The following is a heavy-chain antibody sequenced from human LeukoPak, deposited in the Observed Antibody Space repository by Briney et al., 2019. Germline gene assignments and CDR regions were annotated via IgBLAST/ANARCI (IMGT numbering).Heavy chain of an antibody. CDR3: ARIRGYGRDYYFYYMDV. J-gene: IGHJ6*03. Sequence: SETLSLTCTVSGVSISSSNSYWGWIRQPPGKGLEWIGSIYYTGNTYYNASLKSRVTISIDTSKNQFSLKLSSVTAADTAVYYCARIRGYGRDYYFYYMDVWGKGTTVTVSS. CDR1: GVSISSSNSY. D-gene: IGHD6-13*01. CDR2: IYYTGNT. V-gene: IGHV4-39*07.